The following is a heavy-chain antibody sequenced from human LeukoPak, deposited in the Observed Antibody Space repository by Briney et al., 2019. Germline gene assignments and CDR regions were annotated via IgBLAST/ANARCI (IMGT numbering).Heavy chain of an antibody. CDR2: ITSDAYI. Sequence: GGSLRLSCAASGSAFSSSNLNWFRQAPGKGLEWVSSITSDAYIYYADSLKGRFSISRDNAKNSVFLQMISLRAEDTAVYYCARADYGDYGVDYWGQGTLVTVSS. D-gene: IGHD4-17*01. CDR3: ARADYGDYGVDY. J-gene: IGHJ4*02. V-gene: IGHV3-21*01. CDR1: GSAFSSSN.